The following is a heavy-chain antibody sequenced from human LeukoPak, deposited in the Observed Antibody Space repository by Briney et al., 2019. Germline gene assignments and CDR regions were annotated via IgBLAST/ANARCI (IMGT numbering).Heavy chain of an antibody. CDR1: GASITSFY. J-gene: IGHJ4*02. Sequence: SETLSLTCTVSGASITSFYWSWIRQPAGKGLEWIGRIYTSGTTNYNPSLKSRVTMSVDASKNQFSLKLTSVTAADTAVYYCARDSKSTSYDHWGQGTLVTASS. CDR2: IYTSGTT. CDR3: ARDSKSTSYDH. V-gene: IGHV4-4*07.